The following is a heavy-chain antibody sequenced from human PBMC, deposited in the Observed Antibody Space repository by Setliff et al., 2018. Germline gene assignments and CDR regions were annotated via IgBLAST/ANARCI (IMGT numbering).Heavy chain of an antibody. Sequence: GPSVKVSCKVSGYNLTELSMHGLRQAPGLGLEGMGTINPSRGRTSYAQKFNGRVTMTRDTSTSTVYMDMSSLRSEDTAVYYCVRDVFSYHYEGAYDIWGQGTMVTVSS. CDR3: VRDVFSYHYEGAYDI. D-gene: IGHD3-22*01. CDR1: GYNLTELS. CDR2: INPSRGRT. J-gene: IGHJ3*02. V-gene: IGHV1-46*01.